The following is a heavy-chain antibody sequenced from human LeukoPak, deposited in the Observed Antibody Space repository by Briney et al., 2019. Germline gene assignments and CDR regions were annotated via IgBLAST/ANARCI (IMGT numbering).Heavy chain of an antibody. CDR3: ATYRQVLLPFES. CDR1: GFTFSTSA. J-gene: IGHJ4*02. CDR2: IFPSGGEI. D-gene: IGHD2-8*02. Sequence: QPGGSLRLSCAASGFTFSTSAMIWVRQPPGKGLEWVSSIFPSGGEIHYADSVRGRFTISRDNSKSTLSLQMNSLRAEDTAIYYCATYRQVLLPFESWGQGTLVTVSS. V-gene: IGHV3-23*01.